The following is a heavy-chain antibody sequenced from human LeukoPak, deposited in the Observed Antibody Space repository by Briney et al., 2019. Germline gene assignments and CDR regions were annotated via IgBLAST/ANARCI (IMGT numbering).Heavy chain of an antibody. Sequence: PGGSLRLSCAASGFTFNNYAMSWVRQAPGKGLEWVSGISGSGGSTYYADSVKGRFIISRDNSKNTLYLQMNSLRAEDTAVYYCAKAPPPYCSGGTCYFDYWGQGTLVTVSS. D-gene: IGHD2-15*01. CDR1: GFTFNNYA. V-gene: IGHV3-23*01. J-gene: IGHJ4*02. CDR3: AKAPPPYCSGGTCYFDY. CDR2: ISGSGGST.